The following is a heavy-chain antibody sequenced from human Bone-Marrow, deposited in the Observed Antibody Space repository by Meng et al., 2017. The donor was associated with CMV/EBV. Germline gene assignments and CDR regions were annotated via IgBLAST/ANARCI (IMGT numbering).Heavy chain of an antibody. J-gene: IGHJ3*02. V-gene: IGHV1-18*01. D-gene: IGHD6-19*01. CDR2: ISAYNGNT. Sequence: ASVKVSCKASGYSFSTYGISWVRQAPGQGLEWMGWISAYNGNTNYAQKFQGRVTMTTDTSTSTAYMELRSLRSDDTAVYYCASQGGGWYSVGDDAFDIWGQGPMVTVSS. CDR3: ASQGGGWYSVGDDAFDI. CDR1: GYSFSTYG.